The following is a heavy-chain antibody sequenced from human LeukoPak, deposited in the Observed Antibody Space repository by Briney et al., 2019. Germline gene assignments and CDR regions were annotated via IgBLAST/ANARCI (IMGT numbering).Heavy chain of an antibody. Sequence: QPGGSLRLSCAASGFTFSSYEMNWVRQAPGKGLEWVSYISISVSTIYYADSVEGRFTISRDNAKNSLYLQMNSLTAEDTAVYYCARRYGSGGSCYRTGDMRAFDIWGQGTMVTVSS. V-gene: IGHV3-48*03. CDR1: GFTFSSYE. J-gene: IGHJ3*02. CDR3: ARRYGSGGSCYRTGDMRAFDI. D-gene: IGHD2-15*01. CDR2: ISISVSTI.